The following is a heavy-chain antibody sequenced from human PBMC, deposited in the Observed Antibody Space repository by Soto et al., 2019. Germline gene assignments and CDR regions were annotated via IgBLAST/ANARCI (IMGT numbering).Heavy chain of an antibody. J-gene: IGHJ6*02. V-gene: IGHV1-18*01. CDR1: GYTFPNYG. CDR3: ARDWGKWAGGSCYSDYFYYYGMDV. CDR2: ISAYNGNT. Sequence: QVQLVQSGAEVKKPVASVKVSCKASGYTFPNYGISWVRQAPGQGLEWMGWISAYNGNTNYAQKHQGRVTMTTDTSTYTAYMELRSLRSDDTAFFYWARDWGKWAGGSCYSDYFYYYGMDVWGQGTTVTVSS. D-gene: IGHD2-15*01.